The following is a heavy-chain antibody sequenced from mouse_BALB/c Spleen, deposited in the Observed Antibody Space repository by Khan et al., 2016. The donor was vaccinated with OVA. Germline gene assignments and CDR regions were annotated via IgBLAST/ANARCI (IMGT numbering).Heavy chain of an antibody. V-gene: IGHV1S136*01. Sequence: VQLKESGPELLKPGASVKMSCKASGYTFTSYVMHWVKQKPGQGLEWIGYIYPFNDDSKYSEKFKGKATLTSDTSSNTAYIELSSLTSEDSAVYYCATQGSTYTWLAYWGQGTLVTVSA. CDR3: ATQGSTYTWLAY. CDR2: IYPFNDDS. J-gene: IGHJ3*01. D-gene: IGHD1-1*01. CDR1: GYTFTSYV.